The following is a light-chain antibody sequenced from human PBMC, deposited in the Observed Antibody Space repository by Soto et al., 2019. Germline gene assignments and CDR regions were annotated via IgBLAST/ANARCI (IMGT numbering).Light chain of an antibody. CDR2: ADS. CDR1: QSVSGY. Sequence: EIVLTQSPATLSLSPGETATLSCRASQSVSGYIGWYQQKPGQAPRLLIYADSNRATGIPARFSGSGSGTDFTLTISSLEPEDFSVYYCQQYGSSRTFGQGTKVDIK. CDR3: QQYGSSRT. V-gene: IGKV3-11*01. J-gene: IGKJ1*01.